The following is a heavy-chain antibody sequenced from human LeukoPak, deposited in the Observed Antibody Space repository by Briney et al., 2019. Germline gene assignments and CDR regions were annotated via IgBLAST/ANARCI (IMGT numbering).Heavy chain of an antibody. V-gene: IGHV2-70*01. CDR2: IDWDDDK. J-gene: IGHJ4*02. CDR1: GFSLSTSGMC. Sequence: ESGPTLVNPTQTLTLTCTFSGFSLSTSGMCVSWIRQPPGKAPEWLALIDWDDDKHYTTSLKTRLTISKDTSKNQVVLTMTNMDPVDTATYYCARIAAAGTGFDYWGQGTLVTVSS. CDR3: ARIAAAGTGFDY. D-gene: IGHD6-13*01.